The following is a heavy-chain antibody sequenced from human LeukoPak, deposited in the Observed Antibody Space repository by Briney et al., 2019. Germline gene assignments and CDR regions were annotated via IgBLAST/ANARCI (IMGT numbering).Heavy chain of an antibody. Sequence: GGSLRLSCAASGFTFSSYEMNWDRQAPGKGLEWVSYISSSGSTIYYADSVKGRFTISRDNAKNSLYLQMNSLRGEDTAVYYCARDQLSSLVRGVITFFDYWGQGTLVTVSS. CDR3: ARDQLSSLVRGVITFFDY. V-gene: IGHV3-48*03. CDR1: GFTFSSYE. D-gene: IGHD3-10*01. CDR2: ISSSGSTI. J-gene: IGHJ4*02.